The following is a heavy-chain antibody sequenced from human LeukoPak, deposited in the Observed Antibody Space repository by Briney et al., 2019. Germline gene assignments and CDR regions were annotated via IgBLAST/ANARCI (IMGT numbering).Heavy chain of an antibody. D-gene: IGHD5-18*01. Sequence: GGSLRLSCAASGFTLSSYWMSWVRQAPGMGLEWVANIKQDGSEKYYVDSVKGRFTISRDNAKNSLYLQMNSLRAEDTAVYYCARAPSALSRGPSFLSGYRDSARYYIDYWGQGTLVTVSS. V-gene: IGHV3-7*01. J-gene: IGHJ4*02. CDR1: GFTLSSYW. CDR2: IKQDGSEK. CDR3: ARAPSALSRGPSFLSGYRDSARYYIDY.